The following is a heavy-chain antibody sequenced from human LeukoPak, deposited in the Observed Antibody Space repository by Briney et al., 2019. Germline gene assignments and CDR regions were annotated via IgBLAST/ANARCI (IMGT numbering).Heavy chain of an antibody. CDR3: ARHQGTVLDWNYYFDY. Sequence: SETLSLTCTVSGGSISSSSYYWGWIRQPPGKGLEWIGSIYYSGSTYYNPSLKSRVTISVDTSKNQFSLKLSSVTAADTAGYYCARHQGTVLDWNYYFDYWGQGTLVTVSS. CDR2: IYYSGST. D-gene: IGHD1-7*01. V-gene: IGHV4-39*01. J-gene: IGHJ4*02. CDR1: GGSISSSSYY.